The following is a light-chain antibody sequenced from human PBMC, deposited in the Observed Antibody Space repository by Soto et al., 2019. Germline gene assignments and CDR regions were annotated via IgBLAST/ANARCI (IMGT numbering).Light chain of an antibody. Sequence: EIVLTQSPATLSLSPGERATLSCRASQSVSSYLAWYQQRPGQAPRLLIYDASSMATGIPARFSGSGSGTDFTLTISSLEPEDFASYYCQQRSNWPPLTFGGGTKVEIK. J-gene: IGKJ4*01. CDR2: DAS. V-gene: IGKV3-11*01. CDR1: QSVSSY. CDR3: QQRSNWPPLT.